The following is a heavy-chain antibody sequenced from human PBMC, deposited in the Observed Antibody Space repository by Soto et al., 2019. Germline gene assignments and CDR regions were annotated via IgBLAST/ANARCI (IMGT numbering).Heavy chain of an antibody. CDR1: PFPLSSYY. D-gene: IGHD4-17*01. CDR3: ASDYGAEPRIP. Sequence: GESLTLSCAASPFPLSSYYLSWSRPAPGKGLVSVSYLSSGGSTIYYADSVKGRFTISRDNAKTSLYLQMHSLRAEATAVYYRASDYGAEPRIPCGQGTMGTASS. CDR2: LSSGGSTI. V-gene: IGHV3-11*01. J-gene: IGHJ5*02.